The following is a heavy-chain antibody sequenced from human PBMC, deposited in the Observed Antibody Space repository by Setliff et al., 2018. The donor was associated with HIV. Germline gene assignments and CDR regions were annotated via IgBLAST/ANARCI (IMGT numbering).Heavy chain of an antibody. D-gene: IGHD4-17*01. CDR1: GGSISSSY. Sequence: KPSETLSLTCTVSGGSISSSYWTWTRQPPGKGLEWIGNIHYSGNTYYNPSLKSRVTIYVDTSKNQFSLKLNSVTASDTAVYYCARPTALNGVGSSDYWGQGTLVTVSS. CDR2: IHYSGNT. CDR3: ARPTALNGVGSSDY. J-gene: IGHJ4*02. V-gene: IGHV4-59*08.